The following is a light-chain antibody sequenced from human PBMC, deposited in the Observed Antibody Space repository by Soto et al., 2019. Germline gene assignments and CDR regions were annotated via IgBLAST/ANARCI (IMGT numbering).Light chain of an antibody. V-gene: IGKV1-5*03. Sequence: DIQMTQSPSTLSASVGDRVTITCRASQSISSWLAWYQQKPGKAPKLLIYKASSLESGVPSRFSGSGSGTAFTLTTSSLQPADFATYYCQQYNSYPWTFGQGTKVEIK. J-gene: IGKJ1*01. CDR1: QSISSW. CDR2: KAS. CDR3: QQYNSYPWT.